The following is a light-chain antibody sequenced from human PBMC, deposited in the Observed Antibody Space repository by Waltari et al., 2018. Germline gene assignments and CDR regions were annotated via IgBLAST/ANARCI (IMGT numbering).Light chain of an antibody. J-gene: IGKJ4*01. V-gene: IGKV1-33*01. CDR2: DAS. Sequence: DIQITQSPSSLSASIGDRVTFTCQARQDISNFLNWYQQKPGGAPQLVIYDASNLETGVPSRFGGSGSGTLFTFTISSLQPEDIATFYCQQYDHLPLTFGGGTKVQIK. CDR3: QQYDHLPLT. CDR1: QDISNF.